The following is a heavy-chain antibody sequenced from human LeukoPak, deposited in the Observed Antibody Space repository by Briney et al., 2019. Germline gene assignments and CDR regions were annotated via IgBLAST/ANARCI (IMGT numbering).Heavy chain of an antibody. J-gene: IGHJ6*02. CDR3: ARGGVDTAMTDYYYYYGMDV. Sequence: SETLSLTCTVSGGSISSYYWSWIRQPPGKGLEWIGYIYYSGSTNHNPSLKSRVTISVDTSKNQFSLKLSSVTAADTAVYYCARGGVDTAMTDYYYYYGMDVWGQGTTVTVSS. D-gene: IGHD5-18*01. CDR2: IYYSGST. V-gene: IGHV4-59*01. CDR1: GGSISSYY.